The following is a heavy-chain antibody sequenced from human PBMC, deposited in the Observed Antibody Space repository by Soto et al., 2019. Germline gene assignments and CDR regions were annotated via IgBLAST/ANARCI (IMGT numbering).Heavy chain of an antibody. CDR1: GFTFSSYA. Sequence: QVQLVESGGGVVQPGRSLRLSCAASGFTFSSYAMQWVRQALGKGLEWVAVISYDGSNKYYADSVKGRFTISRDNSKNTLYLQMNSLRAEDTAVYYCARPDYGSGSYPDYWGQGTLVTVSS. J-gene: IGHJ4*02. CDR2: ISYDGSNK. CDR3: ARPDYGSGSYPDY. V-gene: IGHV3-30-3*01. D-gene: IGHD3-10*01.